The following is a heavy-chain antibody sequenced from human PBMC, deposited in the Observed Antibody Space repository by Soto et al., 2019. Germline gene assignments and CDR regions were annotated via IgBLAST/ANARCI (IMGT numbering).Heavy chain of an antibody. CDR2: MYHSGRI. V-gene: IGHV4-30-2*01. Sequence: PSETLSLTCAVSGGSISSGGYSWSWIRQPPGKGLEWIGYMYHSGRIYYNPSLKSRVTISIDRSKNQFSLKLSSVTAADTAVYYCAREHSYGFDYWGQGTLVTVSP. J-gene: IGHJ4*02. D-gene: IGHD5-18*01. CDR1: GGSISSGGYS. CDR3: AREHSYGFDY.